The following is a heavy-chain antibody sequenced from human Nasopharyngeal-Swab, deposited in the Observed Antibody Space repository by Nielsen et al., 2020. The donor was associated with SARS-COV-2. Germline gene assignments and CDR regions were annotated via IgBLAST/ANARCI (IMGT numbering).Heavy chain of an antibody. J-gene: IGHJ4*02. CDR3: AKSRIDMIVVALFDY. V-gene: IGHV4-39*01. CDR1: GGSISSTSYY. Sequence: SETLPLTCTVSGGSISSTSYYWGWIRQPPGKGPQWLGIIYYRGSTYYNPALKSRVTISVDTSKNQFFLKLNSVTAADTAVYYCAKSRIDMIVVALFDYWGQGTLVTVSS. CDR2: IYYRGST. D-gene: IGHD3-22*01.